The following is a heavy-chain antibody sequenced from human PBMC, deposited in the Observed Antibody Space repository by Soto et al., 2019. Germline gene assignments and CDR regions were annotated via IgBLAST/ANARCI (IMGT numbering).Heavy chain of an antibody. Sequence: TKSPSCAVYGASFSGSYWSGIRAPREKVQEMGGDINHSGTANYDPSLKSRVTISVDESKNQFSLKLSSVTAADTAVYYCARERTGTTEYGMDVWGQGTTVT. CDR1: GASFSGSY. CDR2: INHSGTA. V-gene: IGHV4-34*01. CDR3: ARERTGTTEYGMDV. D-gene: IGHD1-7*01. J-gene: IGHJ6*02.